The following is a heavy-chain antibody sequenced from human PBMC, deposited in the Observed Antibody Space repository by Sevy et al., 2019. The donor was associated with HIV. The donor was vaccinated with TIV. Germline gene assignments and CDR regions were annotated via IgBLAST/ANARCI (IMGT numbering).Heavy chain of an antibody. V-gene: IGHV3-30-3*01. D-gene: IGHD6-6*01. J-gene: IGHJ4*02. CDR2: ISYDGSNK. CDR1: GFTFSSYA. CDR3: ARVSSSSSTPVNY. Sequence: GGSLRLSCAASGFTFSSYAMHWVRQAPGKGLEWVAVISYDGSNKYYADSVKGRFTISRDNSKNTLYLQMNSLRAEDTAVYYCARVSSSSSTPVNYWGQGTLVTVSS.